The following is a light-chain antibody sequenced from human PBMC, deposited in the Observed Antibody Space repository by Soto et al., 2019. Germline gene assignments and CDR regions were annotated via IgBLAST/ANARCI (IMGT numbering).Light chain of an antibody. V-gene: IGLV3-25*03. Sequence: SYELTQPPSVSVSPGQTARITCSGDALPKQYAYWYQKKPSQAPVLVIYKDSERPSGIPERFSGSSSGTTVTLTISGVQAEDEADYYCQSADSSGTSVVFGGGTKLTVL. J-gene: IGLJ2*01. CDR1: ALPKQY. CDR3: QSADSSGTSVV. CDR2: KDS.